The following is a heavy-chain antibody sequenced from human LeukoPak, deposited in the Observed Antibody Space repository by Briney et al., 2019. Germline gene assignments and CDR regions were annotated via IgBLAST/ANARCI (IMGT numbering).Heavy chain of an antibody. V-gene: IGHV3-48*01. CDR3: ARVRSNDYGDYAYFQH. D-gene: IGHD4-17*01. CDR1: GFTFSSYS. CDR2: ISSSSSAI. Sequence: GGSLRLSCAASGFTFSSYSMNWVRQAPGKGLEWISYISSSSSAIYYADSVKGRFTISRDNAKNSLYLQMNSLRAEDTAVYYCARVRSNDYGDYAYFQHWGQGTLLTVSS. J-gene: IGHJ1*01.